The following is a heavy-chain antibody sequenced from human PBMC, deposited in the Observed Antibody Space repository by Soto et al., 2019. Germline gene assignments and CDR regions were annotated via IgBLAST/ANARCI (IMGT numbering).Heavy chain of an antibody. CDR2: IDWDDDK. V-gene: IGHV2-70*04. CDR3: ARMYYDSSGYGMDV. D-gene: IGHD3-22*01. J-gene: IGHJ6*02. Sequence: ESGPTLVNPTQTLTLTCTFSGFSLSTSGMRVSWIRQPPGKALEWLARIDWDDDKFYSTSLKTRLTISKDTSKNQVVLTMTNMDPVDTATYYCARMYYDSSGYGMDVWGQGTTVTVSS. CDR1: GFSLSTSGMR.